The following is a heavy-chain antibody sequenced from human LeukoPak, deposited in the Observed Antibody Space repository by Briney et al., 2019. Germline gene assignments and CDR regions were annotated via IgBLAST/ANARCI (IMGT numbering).Heavy chain of an antibody. CDR2: IYYSGST. CDR1: GGSISTYY. J-gene: IGHJ4*02. CDR3: ARRLAVTGRYYFDY. D-gene: IGHD6-13*01. Sequence: KSSETLSLTCTVSGGSISTYYWTWIRQPPGKGLEWIGFIYYSGSTNYNPSLKSRVTISVDTSKNQFSLRLNSVTAADTAVYYCARRLAVTGRYYFDYWGQGTLVTVSS. V-gene: IGHV4-59*01.